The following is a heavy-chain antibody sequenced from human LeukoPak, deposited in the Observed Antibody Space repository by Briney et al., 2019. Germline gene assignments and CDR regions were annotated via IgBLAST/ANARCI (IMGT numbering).Heavy chain of an antibody. CDR2: INHSGST. CDR3: ARDGGSGSRSFDY. V-gene: IGHV4-34*01. J-gene: IGHJ4*02. Sequence: ASETLSLTCAVYGGSFSGYYWSWIRQPPGKGQVWIGEINHSGSTNYNPSLKSRVTISVDTSKNQFSLKLSSVTAADTAVYYCARDGGSGSRSFDYWGQGTLVTVSS. CDR1: GGSFSGYY. D-gene: IGHD3-10*01.